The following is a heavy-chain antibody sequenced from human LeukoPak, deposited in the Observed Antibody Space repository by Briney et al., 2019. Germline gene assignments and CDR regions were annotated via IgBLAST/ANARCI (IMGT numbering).Heavy chain of an antibody. J-gene: IGHJ3*02. CDR1: GFTFSSHW. CDR2: MKQDGSEK. Sequence: GGSLRLSCAAFGFTFSSHWMSWVRQTPGEGLEWVAYMKQDGSEKYVVDSVKGRFTISRDNAKNSLYLQMNSLRAEDTAVYYCARDRFQSGAYYGALDIWGQGTMVTVAS. CDR3: ARDRFQSGAYYGALDI. V-gene: IGHV3-7*03. D-gene: IGHD3-3*01.